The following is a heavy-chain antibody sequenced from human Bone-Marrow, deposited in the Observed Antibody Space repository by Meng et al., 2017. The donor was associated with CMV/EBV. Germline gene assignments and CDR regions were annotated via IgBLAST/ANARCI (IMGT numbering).Heavy chain of an antibody. CDR3: AKLGRVGSSPQYNWFDS. CDR2: ISVSTGDT. Sequence: ASVKVSCKASGYSFTTYGVTWVRQAPGQGLEWMGWISVSTGDTNYAQNLQGRLILTTDTSTNTAYMELRSLKSDDTAVYYCAKLGRVGSSPQYNWFDSWGQGTLVTASS. J-gene: IGHJ5*01. CDR1: GYSFTTYG. V-gene: IGHV1-18*01. D-gene: IGHD3-16*01.